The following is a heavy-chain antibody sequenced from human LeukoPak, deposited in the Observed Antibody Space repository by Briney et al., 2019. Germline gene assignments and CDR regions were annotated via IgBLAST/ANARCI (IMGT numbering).Heavy chain of an antibody. CDR3: ATSITMVRGVFDY. CDR1: GGSISSSSYY. J-gene: IGHJ4*02. CDR2: IYYSGST. V-gene: IGHV4-39*07. D-gene: IGHD3-10*01. Sequence: PSETLSLTCTVSGGSISSSSYYWGWIRQPPGKGLEWIGSIYYSGSTYYNPSLKSRVTMSVDTSKNQFSLKLSSVTAADTAVYYCATSITMVRGVFDYWGQGTLVTVSS.